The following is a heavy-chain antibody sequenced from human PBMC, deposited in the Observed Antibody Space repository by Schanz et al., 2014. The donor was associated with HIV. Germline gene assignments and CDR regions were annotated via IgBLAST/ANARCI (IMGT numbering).Heavy chain of an antibody. Sequence: VQLVESGGGLVEPGGSLRLSCAGSGFSFDTFGIHWVRQAPGKGLEWVAIIWFDGSNKYYADSVRGRFTISRDNSKNTLYLQMNSLRAEDTAVYYCVRGLLFQGCFDSWGQGALVTVSS. D-gene: IGHD3-10*01. CDR3: VRGLLFQGCFDS. CDR1: GFSFDTFG. J-gene: IGHJ4*02. V-gene: IGHV3-33*08. CDR2: IWFDGSNK.